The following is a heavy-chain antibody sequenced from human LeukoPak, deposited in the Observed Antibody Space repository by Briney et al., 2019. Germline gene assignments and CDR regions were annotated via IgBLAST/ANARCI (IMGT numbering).Heavy chain of an antibody. Sequence: GGSLRLSCAASGFTFSGSAIHWVRQASGKGLEWVGRIRSKANSYATSSAASVEGRFTISRDDSKNTAYLQMNSLKTEDTAVYYCTRDYGVLFDYWGQEPWSPSPQ. V-gene: IGHV3-73*01. CDR3: TRDYGVLFDY. CDR1: GFTFSGSA. CDR2: IRSKANSYAT. J-gene: IGHJ4*01. D-gene: IGHD4-17*01.